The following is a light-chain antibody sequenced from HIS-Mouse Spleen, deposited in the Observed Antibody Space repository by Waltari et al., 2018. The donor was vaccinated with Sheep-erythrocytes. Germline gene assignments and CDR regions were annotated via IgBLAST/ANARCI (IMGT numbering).Light chain of an antibody. CDR1: SLRSYY. CDR3: NSRDSSGKV. J-gene: IGLJ2*01. V-gene: IGLV3-19*01. CDR2: GKN. Sequence: SSELTQDPAVSVALGQTVRITCQGDSLRSYYASWYQQKPGQAPVLVIYGKNTRPSGIPDRFSGSSSGNTASLTITGAQAEDEADYYCNSRDSSGKVFGGGTKLTVL.